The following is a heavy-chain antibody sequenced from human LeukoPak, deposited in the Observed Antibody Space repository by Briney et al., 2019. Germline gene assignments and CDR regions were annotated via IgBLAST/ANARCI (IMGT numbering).Heavy chain of an antibody. Sequence: GGSLRLSCAASGFTYSSYAMSWFRQAPGKGLEWVSAISGSGGSTYYADSVKGRFPLSRHNSKNTLYLQMNSLSAHVPPVFYSAKDRTASPKIVVVIISPSDYWARE. D-gene: IGHD3-22*01. J-gene: IGHJ4*02. CDR2: ISGSGGST. CDR1: GFTYSSYA. CDR3: AKDRTASPKIVVVIISPSDY. V-gene: IGHV3-23*01.